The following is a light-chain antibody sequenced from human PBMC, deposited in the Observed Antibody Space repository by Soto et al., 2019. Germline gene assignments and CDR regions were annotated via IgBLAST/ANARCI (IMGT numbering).Light chain of an antibody. Sequence: DIQMTQSPSSLSASVGDRVTITCRASQDIGNYLAWFQQKPGKAPKSLIYAVSSLQSGVPSKFSGSGSGTDFTLTISSLQPEDCATYYCQHYKNYPPTFGGGKKVEIK. CDR3: QHYKNYPPT. V-gene: IGKV1-16*02. CDR2: AVS. J-gene: IGKJ4*01. CDR1: QDIGNY.